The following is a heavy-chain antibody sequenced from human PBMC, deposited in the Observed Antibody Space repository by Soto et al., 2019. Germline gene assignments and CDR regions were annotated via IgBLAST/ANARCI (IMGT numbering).Heavy chain of an antibody. Sequence: SETLSLTCTVSGGSISSYYWSWIRQPPGKGLEWIGYIYYSGSTYYNPSLKSRVTISVDTSKNQFSLKLSSVTAADTAVYYCARAPSKDDFWSGYYLGYFDYWGQGTLVTVSS. V-gene: IGHV4-59*04. CDR2: IYYSGST. J-gene: IGHJ4*02. D-gene: IGHD3-3*01. CDR3: ARAPSKDDFWSGYYLGYFDY. CDR1: GGSISSYY.